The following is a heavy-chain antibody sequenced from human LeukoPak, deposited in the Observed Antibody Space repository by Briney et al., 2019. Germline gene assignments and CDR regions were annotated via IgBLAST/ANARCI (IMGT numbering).Heavy chain of an antibody. D-gene: IGHD2-8*01. V-gene: IGHV3-21*01. Sequence: GGSLRLSCAASGFTFSSYSMNWVRQAPGKGLEWVSSISSSSYIYYADSVKGRFTISRDNAKNSLYLQMNSLRAEDTAVYYCARDIVLMVYALGGYAFDIWGQGTMVTVSS. CDR2: ISSSSYI. CDR3: ARDIVLMVYALGGYAFDI. J-gene: IGHJ3*02. CDR1: GFTFSSYS.